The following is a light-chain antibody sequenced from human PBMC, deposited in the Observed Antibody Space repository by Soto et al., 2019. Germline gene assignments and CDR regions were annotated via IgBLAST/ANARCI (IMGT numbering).Light chain of an antibody. J-gene: IGKJ1*01. V-gene: IGKV3-15*01. CDR3: QHYNNRPPWT. Sequence: EIVMTQSPAALSVSPGEGATLSCRASQSVSSNLAWYQQKPGQAPRLLIYGASTRATGIPARFSGSGSGTEITLNISSLQSEDFAVYYCQHYNNRPPWTFGQGTKVEIK. CDR1: QSVSSN. CDR2: GAS.